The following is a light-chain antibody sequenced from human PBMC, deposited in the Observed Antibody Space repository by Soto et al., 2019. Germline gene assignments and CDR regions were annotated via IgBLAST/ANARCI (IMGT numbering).Light chain of an antibody. V-gene: IGKV1-27*01. CDR1: QGISNF. Sequence: DIPMTQSPSSLSASVGDRDTITCRASQGISNFLAWHQQKPGKVPKLLIYAAFTLQSGVPSPFSASGSGTDFTLTITSLQPEDVATYYCQEYNSAPWTFGQGTKLEIK. CDR3: QEYNSAPWT. CDR2: AAF. J-gene: IGKJ1*01.